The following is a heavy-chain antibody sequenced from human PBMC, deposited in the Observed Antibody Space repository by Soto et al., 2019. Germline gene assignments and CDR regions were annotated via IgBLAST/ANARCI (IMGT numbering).Heavy chain of an antibody. CDR1: GFTFSSYT. Sequence: XGSLRLTCAASGFTFSSYTMSWVRQAPGKGLDWVSAISGSGGSTYYADSVKGRFTISRDNSKNTLYLQMNSLRAEDTAVYYCAKSGFSTSPKRLVLVHTRYGMDFWGQGTTVTVSS. J-gene: IGHJ6*02. V-gene: IGHV3-23*01. CDR2: ISGSGGST. CDR3: AKSGFSTSPKRLVLVHTRYGMDF. D-gene: IGHD2-8*02.